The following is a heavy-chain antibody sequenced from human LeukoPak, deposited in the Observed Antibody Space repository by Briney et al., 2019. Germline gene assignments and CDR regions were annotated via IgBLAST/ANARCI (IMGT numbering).Heavy chain of an antibody. CDR2: ISSSSSYI. CDR3: ARGDSYGGTSYY. CDR1: GFTFSSYS. Sequence: GGSLRLSCAASGFTFSSYSMNWVRQAPGKGLEWVSSISSSSSYIYYADSVKGRFTISRDNAKNSLYLQMNSLRAEDTAVYYCARGDSYGGTSYYWGQGTLVTVSS. J-gene: IGHJ4*02. V-gene: IGHV3-21*01. D-gene: IGHD4-23*01.